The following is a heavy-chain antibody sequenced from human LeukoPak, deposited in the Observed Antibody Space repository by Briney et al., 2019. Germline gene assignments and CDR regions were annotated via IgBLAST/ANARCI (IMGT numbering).Heavy chain of an antibody. Sequence: ASVKVSCTASGYTFTGYYMHWVRQAPGQGLEWMGWINPNSGGTNYAQEFQGRVTMTRDTSISTAYMELSRLRSDDTAVYYCASAGYSGSLNSFYFDYWGQGTLVTVSS. V-gene: IGHV1-2*02. J-gene: IGHJ4*02. CDR2: INPNSGGT. CDR3: ASAGYSGSLNSFYFDY. CDR1: GYTFTGYY. D-gene: IGHD1-26*01.